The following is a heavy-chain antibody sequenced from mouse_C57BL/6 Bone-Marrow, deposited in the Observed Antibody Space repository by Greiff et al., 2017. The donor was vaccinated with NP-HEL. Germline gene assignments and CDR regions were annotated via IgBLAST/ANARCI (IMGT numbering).Heavy chain of an antibody. CDR3: AREGVGYWYFDV. CDR1: GYTFTSYW. J-gene: IGHJ1*03. Sequence: VQLQQPGAELVKPGASVKMSCKASGYTFTSYWITWVKQRPGQGLEWIGDIYPGSGSTNYNEKFKSKATLTVDTSSSTAYMQPSSLTSEDSAVYYCAREGVGYWYFDVWGTGTTVTVSS. CDR2: IYPGSGST. D-gene: IGHD1-1*01. V-gene: IGHV1-55*01.